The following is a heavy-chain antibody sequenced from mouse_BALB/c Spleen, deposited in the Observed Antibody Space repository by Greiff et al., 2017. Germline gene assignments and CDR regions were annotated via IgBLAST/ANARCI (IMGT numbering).Heavy chain of an antibody. CDR2: ILPGSGST. Sequence: QVQLQQSGAELMKPGASVKISCKATGYTFSSYWIEWVKQRPGHGLEWIGEILPGSGSTNYNEKFKGKATFTADTSSNTAYMQLSSLTSEDSAVYYCARSYDYDGWAMDYWGQGTSVTVSS. CDR3: ARSYDYDGWAMDY. D-gene: IGHD2-4*01. CDR1: GYTFSSYW. V-gene: IGHV1-9*01. J-gene: IGHJ4*01.